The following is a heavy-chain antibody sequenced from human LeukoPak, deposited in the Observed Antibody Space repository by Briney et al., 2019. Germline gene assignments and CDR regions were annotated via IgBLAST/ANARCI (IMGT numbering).Heavy chain of an antibody. Sequence: PGGSLRLSCAASGFTFSSYAMSWVRQAPGKGLEWVSSISGSGGSTYYADSVKGRFTISRDNSKNTLYLQVNSLRGEDTAVYYCAKDREGTIADYFDYWGQGTLVTVSS. CDR1: GFTFSSYA. J-gene: IGHJ4*02. CDR3: AKDREGTIADYFDY. V-gene: IGHV3-23*01. CDR2: ISGSGGST. D-gene: IGHD1-7*01.